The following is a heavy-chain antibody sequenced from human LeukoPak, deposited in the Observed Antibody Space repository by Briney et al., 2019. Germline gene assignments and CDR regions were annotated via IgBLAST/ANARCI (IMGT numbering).Heavy chain of an antibody. Sequence: GGSLRLSCAASGFTFSKFAMSWVRQAPGKGLEWVSGISWKGGNMDYADSVKGRFTISRDNAKNSLFLQMNSLRVEDMAFYYCAKDMGGGTSGYYYFDYWGQGTLVTVSS. CDR1: GFTFSKFA. CDR3: AKDMGGGTSGYYYFDY. J-gene: IGHJ4*02. D-gene: IGHD4-23*01. CDR2: ISWKGGNM. V-gene: IGHV3-9*03.